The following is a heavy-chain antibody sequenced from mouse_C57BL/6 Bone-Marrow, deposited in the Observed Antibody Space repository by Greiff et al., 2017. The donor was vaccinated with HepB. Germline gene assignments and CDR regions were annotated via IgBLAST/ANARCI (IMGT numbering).Heavy chain of an antibody. CDR2: ISSGGSYT. J-gene: IGHJ2*01. CDR1: GFTFSSYG. Sequence: EVMLVESGGDLVKPGGSLKLSCAASGFTFSSYGMSWVRQTPDKRLEWVASISSGGSYTYYPDSVKGRVTISRDNAKNTLYLQMSSLKSEDTAMCYCARRVRVFFYYWGQGTALTVSS. V-gene: IGHV5-6*02. CDR3: ARRVRVFFYY. D-gene: IGHD2-1*01.